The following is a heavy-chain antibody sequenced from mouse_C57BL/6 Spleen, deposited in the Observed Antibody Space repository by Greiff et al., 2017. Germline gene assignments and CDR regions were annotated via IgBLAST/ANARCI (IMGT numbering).Heavy chain of an antibody. CDR2: IYPGDGDT. V-gene: IGHV1-80*01. Sequence: VQLQQSGAELVKPGASVKISCKASGYAFSSYWMNWVKQRPGKGLEWIGQIYPGDGDTNYNGKFKGKATLTADKSSSTAYMQLSSLTSEDSAVYFCANYYYGSSPWFAYWGQGTLVTVSA. J-gene: IGHJ3*01. CDR1: GYAFSSYW. CDR3: ANYYYGSSPWFAY. D-gene: IGHD1-1*01.